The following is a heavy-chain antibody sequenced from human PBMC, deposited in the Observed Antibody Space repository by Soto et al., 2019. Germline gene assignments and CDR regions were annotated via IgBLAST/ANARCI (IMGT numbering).Heavy chain of an antibody. Sequence: GAPVKVSCKASGYTFTSYGISWVRQAPGQGLEWMGWISAYNGNTNYAQKLQGRATMTTDTSTSTAYMELRSLRSDDTAVYYCAKGVGDYGDYGDAFDIWGQGTMVTVSS. CDR2: ISAYNGNT. V-gene: IGHV1-18*04. D-gene: IGHD4-17*01. CDR3: AKGVGDYGDYGDAFDI. J-gene: IGHJ3*02. CDR1: GYTFTSYG.